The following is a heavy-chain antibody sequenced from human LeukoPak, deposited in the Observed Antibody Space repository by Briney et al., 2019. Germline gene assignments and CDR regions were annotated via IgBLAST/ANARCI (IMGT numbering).Heavy chain of an antibody. J-gene: IGHJ4*02. CDR1: GYSISSGYY. V-gene: IGHV4-38-2*02. CDR2: IYHSGST. D-gene: IGHD1-26*01. Sequence: TLSLTCTVSGYSISSGYYWGWIRQPPGKGLEWIGSIYHSGSTYYNPSLKSRVTISVDTSKNQFSLKLSSVTAADTAVYHCAKWAWSLPDYWGQGTLVTVSS. CDR3: AKWAWSLPDY.